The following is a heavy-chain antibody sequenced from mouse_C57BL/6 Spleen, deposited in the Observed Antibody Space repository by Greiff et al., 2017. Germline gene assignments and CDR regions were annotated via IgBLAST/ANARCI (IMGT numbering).Heavy chain of an antibody. CDR1: GYTFTSYW. D-gene: IGHD1-1*01. CDR3: ASATVVATVEY. J-gene: IGHJ2*01. V-gene: IGHV1-74*01. Sequence: VQLQQPGAGLVQPGASVKLSCKSSGYTFTSYWMPWVKQRPGQGLELIGRIHPSDSDTNYHQKFKGKATLTVDKSSSTAYMQLSSLTSEDSAVYYCASATVVATVEYWGQGTTLTVAS. CDR2: IHPSDSDT.